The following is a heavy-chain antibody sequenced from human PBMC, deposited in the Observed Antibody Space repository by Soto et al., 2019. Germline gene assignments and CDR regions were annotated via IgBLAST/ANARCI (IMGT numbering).Heavy chain of an antibody. Sequence: QVQLVQSGGEVKKPGASVTVSCKASGYTFINYHITWVRHAPGQGLEWMEWINTYNGMTDYAQKFQGRVTMTRDTSTSTAYMELRNLGSDDTAVYFCAKSPRGEMATDWGQGSLVTASS. CDR2: INTYNGMT. V-gene: IGHV1-18*01. CDR3: AKSPRGEMATD. D-gene: IGHD5-12*01. CDR1: GYTFINYH. J-gene: IGHJ4*02.